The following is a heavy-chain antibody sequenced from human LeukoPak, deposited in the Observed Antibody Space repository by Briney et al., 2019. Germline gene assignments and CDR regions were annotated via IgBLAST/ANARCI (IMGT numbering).Heavy chain of an antibody. CDR3: ARDIYDSSGSIGAP. CDR2: FYYGGIT. V-gene: IGHV4-39*07. J-gene: IGHJ5*02. Sequence: SETLFLTCTVSGASITTTLYYWVWARQSPGKGLEWIGSFYYGGITYYHPSLKSRVTISVDKSKNQFSLKLSSVTAADTAVYYCARDIYDSSGSIGAPLGQGTLVTVSS. D-gene: IGHD3-22*01. CDR1: GASITTTLYY.